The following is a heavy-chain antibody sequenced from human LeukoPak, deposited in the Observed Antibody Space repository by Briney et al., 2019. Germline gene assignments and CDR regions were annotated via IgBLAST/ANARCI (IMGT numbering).Heavy chain of an antibody. CDR3: ARRLYYDTSGSPFDL. CDR1: GFTFSNFW. Sequence: GGSLRLSCAASGFTFSNFWMSWIRQPPGNGLLWVSRIHGEGSDIEYADSVRGRFTISSDNAKNTLYLQMDSLTAEDTAVYYCARRLYYDTSGSPFDLWGQGTLVTVSS. J-gene: IGHJ4*02. D-gene: IGHD3-22*01. V-gene: IGHV3-74*03. CDR2: IHGEGSDI.